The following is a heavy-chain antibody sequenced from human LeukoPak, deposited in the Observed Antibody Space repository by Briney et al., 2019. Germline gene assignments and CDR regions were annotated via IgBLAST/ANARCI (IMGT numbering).Heavy chain of an antibody. Sequence: PSETLSLTCTVSGGSISSSSYYWGWIRQPPGKGQEWIGSIYYSGSTYYNPSLKSRVTISVDTSKNQFSLKLSSVTAADTAVYYCARHNSGSWRSFDPWGQGTLVTVSS. CDR3: ARHNSGSWRSFDP. V-gene: IGHV4-39*01. CDR1: GGSISSSSYY. J-gene: IGHJ5*02. CDR2: IYYSGST. D-gene: IGHD1-26*01.